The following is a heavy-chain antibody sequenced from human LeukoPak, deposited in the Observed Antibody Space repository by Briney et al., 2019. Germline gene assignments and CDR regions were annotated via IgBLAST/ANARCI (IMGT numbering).Heavy chain of an antibody. D-gene: IGHD2-2*01. V-gene: IGHV1-69*13. J-gene: IGHJ5*02. CDR3: ARATRHIVVVPAAIMFDP. Sequence: GASVKVSCKASGGTFSSYAISWVRQAPGQGLEWMGGIIPIFGTANYAQKFQGRVTITADESTSTAYMELSSLRSEDTAVYYCARATRHIVVVPAAIMFDPWGQGTLVTVSS. CDR2: IIPIFGTA. CDR1: GGTFSSYA.